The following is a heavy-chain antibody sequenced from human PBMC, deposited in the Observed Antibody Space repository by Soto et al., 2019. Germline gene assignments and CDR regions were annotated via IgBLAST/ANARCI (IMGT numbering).Heavy chain of an antibody. D-gene: IGHD3-22*01. CDR1: GFTFSSYG. V-gene: IGHV3-30*03. Sequence: QVQLVESGGGVVQPGRSLRLSCAASGFTFSSYGMHWVRQAPGKGLEWVAVISDDGSNKYYADSVKGRFTISRDNSKNTLYLQMNSLRAEDTAVYYAWVHYDSSGSFDYWGQGTLVTVSS. CDR2: ISDDGSNK. CDR3: WVHYDSSGSFDY. J-gene: IGHJ4*02.